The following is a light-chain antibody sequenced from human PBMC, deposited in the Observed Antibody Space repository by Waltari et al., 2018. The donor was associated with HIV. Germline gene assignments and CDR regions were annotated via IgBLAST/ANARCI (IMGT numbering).Light chain of an antibody. CDR1: SNDIGGYNY. CDR3: SSYTTTSPYV. CDR2: EVY. J-gene: IGLJ1*01. Sequence: QSALTQPASVSGSPGQSITISCTGTSNDIGGYNYVSWYQQHPDKAPKLIISEVYNPPSGVSYRVSGSKSDNTASLTISGLQAEDEADYYCSSYTTTSPYVFGTGTKLTVL. V-gene: IGLV2-14*01.